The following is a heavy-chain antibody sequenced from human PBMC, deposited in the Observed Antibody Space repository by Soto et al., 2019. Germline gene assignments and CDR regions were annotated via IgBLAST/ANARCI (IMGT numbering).Heavy chain of an antibody. CDR2: ISYDGSHK. CDR1: GFTFSGYG. Sequence: QVQLVESGGGVVQPGRSLRLSCAASGFTFSGYGMHWVRQAPGKGLEWVAVISYDGSHKYYADSVKGRFTISRDNSKNTLYLQMNSLRAEDPAVYYCAKAHLPYSNYVHYYYGMDVWGQGSTVTVSS. V-gene: IGHV3-30*18. J-gene: IGHJ6*02. D-gene: IGHD4-4*01. CDR3: AKAHLPYSNYVHYYYGMDV.